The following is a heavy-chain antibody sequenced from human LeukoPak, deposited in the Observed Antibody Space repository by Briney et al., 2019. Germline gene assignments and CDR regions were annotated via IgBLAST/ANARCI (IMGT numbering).Heavy chain of an antibody. CDR1: GFTFSSYE. J-gene: IGHJ4*02. CDR2: IKGDGSEK. CDR3: AMFGLVAAIDS. Sequence: GGSLRLSCAASGFTFSSYEMNWVRQAPGRGLEWVANIKGDGSEKYYADSVRGQFTISRDNAKNSLYLQMNSLRAEDTAVYYCAMFGLVAAIDSWGQGTLVTVSS. D-gene: IGHD5-12*01. V-gene: IGHV3-7*02.